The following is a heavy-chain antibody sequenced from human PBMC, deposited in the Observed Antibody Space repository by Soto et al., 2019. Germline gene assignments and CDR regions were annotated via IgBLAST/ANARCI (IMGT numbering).Heavy chain of an antibody. D-gene: IGHD2-15*01. CDR1: GYSFTSYW. CDR2: IYPGDSDT. J-gene: IGHJ6*02. Sequence: GESLKISCKGSGYSFTSYWIGWVRQMPGKGLEWMGIIYPGDSDTRYSPSFQGQVTISADKSISTAYLQWSSLKASDTAMYYCARGYCSGGSCYSNDYYYYYGMLVWGQGTTVTVS. V-gene: IGHV5-51*01. CDR3: ARGYCSGGSCYSNDYYYYYGMLV.